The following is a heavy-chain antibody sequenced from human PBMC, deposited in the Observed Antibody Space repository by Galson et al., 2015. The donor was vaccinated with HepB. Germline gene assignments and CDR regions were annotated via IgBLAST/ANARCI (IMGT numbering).Heavy chain of an antibody. Sequence: SETLSLTCAVFGGSFTGYYWSWIRQSPGKGLEWIGEINRSGSTNYNPSLKSRVTISIDTSKNQFSLKLTSVTAADTAVYYCATELGYCSGGNCYGGWFDPWGQGTLVTVAS. V-gene: IGHV4-34*01. J-gene: IGHJ5*02. CDR2: INRSGST. CDR1: GGSFTGYY. CDR3: ATELGYCSGGNCYGGWFDP. D-gene: IGHD2-15*01.